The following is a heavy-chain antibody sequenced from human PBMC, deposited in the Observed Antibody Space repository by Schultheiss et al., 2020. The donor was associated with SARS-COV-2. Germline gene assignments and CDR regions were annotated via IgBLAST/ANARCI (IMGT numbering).Heavy chain of an antibody. J-gene: IGHJ6*02. CDR3: ARDRANWGLGYYYGMDV. Sequence: SETLSLTCTVSGGSVSSGSYYWSWIRQPAGKGLEWIGRIYTSGSTNYNPSLKSRVTISVDTSKNQFSLKLSSVTAADTAVYYCARDRANWGLGYYYGMDVWGQGTTVTVSS. D-gene: IGHD7-27*01. CDR1: GGSVSSGSYY. CDR2: IYTSGST. V-gene: IGHV4-61*10.